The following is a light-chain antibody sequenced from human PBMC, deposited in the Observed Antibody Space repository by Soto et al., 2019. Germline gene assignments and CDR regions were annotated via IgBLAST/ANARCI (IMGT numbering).Light chain of an antibody. J-gene: IGKJ1*01. CDR3: LQDYNYPLT. V-gene: IGKV1-6*01. Sequence: AIQMTQSPSSLSASVGDRVTITCRASQGIRNDLGWYQQKPGKAPKLLIYAAASLQSGVPSRFSGSGSVTDFTLTISSLQPEEFATYYCLQDYNYPLTFGQGTKVEIK. CDR2: AAA. CDR1: QGIRND.